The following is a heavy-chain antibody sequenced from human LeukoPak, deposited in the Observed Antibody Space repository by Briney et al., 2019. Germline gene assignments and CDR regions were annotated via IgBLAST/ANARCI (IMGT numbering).Heavy chain of an antibody. CDR2: IYTSGST. J-gene: IGHJ4*02. V-gene: IGHV4-4*09. CDR1: GGSISSYY. Sequence: SETLSLTCTVSGGSISSYYWSWIRQPPGKGLEWIGYIYTSGSTNYNPSLKSRVTISVDTSKNQFSLKLSSVTAADTAVYYCASGRWLRYYYFDYWGQGTLVTVSS. D-gene: IGHD5-12*01. CDR3: ASGRWLRYYYFDY.